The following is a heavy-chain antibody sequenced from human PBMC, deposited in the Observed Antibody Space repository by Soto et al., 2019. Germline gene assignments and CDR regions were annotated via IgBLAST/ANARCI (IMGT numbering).Heavy chain of an antibody. J-gene: IGHJ3*01. Sequence: QVQLVQSGAEVKKPGSSVKVSCKASGGTFSSYAISWVRQAPGQGLEWMGGIIPIFGTANYAQKFQGRVTITADDSTSTAYMEMSSLKSEDTAVYYCARSEDYGVPTEASDYWGQGTMVTVSS. D-gene: IGHD4-17*01. CDR2: IIPIFGTA. CDR1: GGTFSSYA. V-gene: IGHV1-69*01. CDR3: ARSEDYGVPTEASDY.